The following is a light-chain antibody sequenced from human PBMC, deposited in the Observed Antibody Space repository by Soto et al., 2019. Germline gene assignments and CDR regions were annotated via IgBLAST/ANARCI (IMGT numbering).Light chain of an antibody. CDR3: QQFNKWPRT. Sequence: EIVMTQSPVTLSVSPGERATLSCRASESVGSNLAWYQQKPGQAPRLLIYDASNRATGIPARFSGSGSGTDFTLTISSLQSEDFAIYYCQQFNKWPRTFGQGTKVDIK. J-gene: IGKJ1*01. CDR2: DAS. CDR1: ESVGSN. V-gene: IGKV3D-15*01.